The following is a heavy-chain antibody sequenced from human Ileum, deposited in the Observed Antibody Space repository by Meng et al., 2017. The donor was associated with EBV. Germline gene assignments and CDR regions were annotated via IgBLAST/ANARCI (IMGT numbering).Heavy chain of an antibody. CDR2: IPHRGSS. V-gene: IGHV4-4*02. CDR3: LRGSGGSV. CDR1: GDSITNHNL. J-gene: IGHJ1*01. D-gene: IGHD3-10*01. Sequence: QVRLRASLTARWETFAPLSLTCAVSGDSITNHNLWAWVRQPPGTGLEWIGEIPHRGSSAYNPSLKSRVSMSIDKSKNQFSLKLTSVTAADTAVYHCLRGSGGSVWGQGTLVTVSS.